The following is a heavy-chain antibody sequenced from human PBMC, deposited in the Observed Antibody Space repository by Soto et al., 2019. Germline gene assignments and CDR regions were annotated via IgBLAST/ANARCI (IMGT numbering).Heavy chain of an antibody. D-gene: IGHD3-22*01. CDR1: GVSISSSSYY. V-gene: IGHV4-61*01. CDR2: IYYSEST. CDR3: ARAYYDTSGYSLDP. Sequence: SETLSLTCTVSGVSISSSSYYWSWIRQPPGKGLEWIGYIYYSESTNYNPSLKSRVIISVDTSNNQFSLRLSSVTAADTAVYYCARAYYDTSGYSLDPWGQGTLVTVSS. J-gene: IGHJ5*02.